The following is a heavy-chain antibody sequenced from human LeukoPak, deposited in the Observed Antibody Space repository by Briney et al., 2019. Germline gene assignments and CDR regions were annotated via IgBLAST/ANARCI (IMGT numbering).Heavy chain of an antibody. CDR2: INAGNGNT. V-gene: IGHV1-3*01. D-gene: IGHD2-2*01. CDR1: GYTFTSYA. Sequence: VSVKVSCKASGYTFTSYAMHWVRQAPGQRLEWMGWINAGNGNTKYSQKFQGRVTITRDTSASTAYMELSSLRSEDTAVYYCARSIVVVPAEFDPWGQGTLVTVSS. CDR3: ARSIVVVPAEFDP. J-gene: IGHJ5*02.